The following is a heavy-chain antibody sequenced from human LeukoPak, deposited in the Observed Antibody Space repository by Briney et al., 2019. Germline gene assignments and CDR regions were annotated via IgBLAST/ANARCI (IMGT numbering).Heavy chain of an antibody. CDR3: AREPSRDGYNWVDY. V-gene: IGHV1-69*01. CDR1: GGTFSSYA. D-gene: IGHD5-24*01. Sequence: SVKVSCKASGGTFSSYAISWVRQAPGQGLEWMGGTIPIFGTANYAQKFQGRVTITADESTSTAYMELSSLRSEDTAVYYCAREPSRDGYNWVDYWGQGTLVTVSS. CDR2: TIPIFGTA. J-gene: IGHJ4*02.